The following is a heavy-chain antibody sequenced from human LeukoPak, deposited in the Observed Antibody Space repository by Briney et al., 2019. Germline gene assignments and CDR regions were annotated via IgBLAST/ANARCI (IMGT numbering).Heavy chain of an antibody. Sequence: GESLKISRKSFGYSLTSYWHGRVRQRPGKGLEVMGIIYPGDSDTRYSPSFQGQVPISADKSISTAYLQWSSLKASNTAMYYCARLGYDSSGYSLDYWGQGTLVTVSS. V-gene: IGHV5-51*01. CDR2: IYPGDSDT. D-gene: IGHD3-22*01. CDR3: ARLGYDSSGYSLDY. CDR1: GYSLTSYW. J-gene: IGHJ4*02.